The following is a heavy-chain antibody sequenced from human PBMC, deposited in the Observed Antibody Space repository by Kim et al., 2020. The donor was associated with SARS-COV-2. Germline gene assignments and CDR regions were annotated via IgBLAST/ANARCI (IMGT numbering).Heavy chain of an antibody. Sequence: GGSLRLSCAASGFTFSSYGMHWVRQAPGKGLEWVAVIWYDGSNKYYADSVKGRFTISRDNSKNKLYLQMNSLRAEDTAVYYCARDYRLCSGGSCYFGIVNWFYPWGQGTLVTVSS. J-gene: IGHJ5*02. D-gene: IGHD2-15*01. CDR2: IWYDGSNK. CDR3: ARDYRLCSGGSCYFGIVNWFYP. CDR1: GFTFSSYG. V-gene: IGHV3-33*01.